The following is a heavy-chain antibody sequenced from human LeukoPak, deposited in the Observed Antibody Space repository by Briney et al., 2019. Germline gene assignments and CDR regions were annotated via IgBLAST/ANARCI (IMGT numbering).Heavy chain of an antibody. Sequence: PSETLSLTCAVYGGSFSGYYWSWIRQPPGKGLEWIGEINHSGSTNYNPSLKSRVTISVDTSKNQFSLKLSSVTAADTAVYYCARRTPEWELRGGADYWGQGTLVTVSS. V-gene: IGHV4-34*01. CDR2: INHSGST. J-gene: IGHJ4*02. CDR3: ARRTPEWELRGGADY. CDR1: GGSFSGYY. D-gene: IGHD1-26*01.